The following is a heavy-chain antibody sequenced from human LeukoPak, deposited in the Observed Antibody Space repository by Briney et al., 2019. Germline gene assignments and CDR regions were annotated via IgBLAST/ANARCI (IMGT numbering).Heavy chain of an antibody. V-gene: IGHV1-18*04. CDR2: ISAYNGNT. D-gene: IGHD3-22*01. CDR1: GYTFTGYY. CDR3: ARTYYYDSSGHSPTDY. Sequence: ASVKVSCKASGYTFTGYYMHWVRQAPGQGLEWMGWISAYNGNTNYAQKLQGRVTMTTDTSTSTAYMELRSLRSDDTAVYYCARTYYYDSSGHSPTDYWGQGTLVTVSS. J-gene: IGHJ4*02.